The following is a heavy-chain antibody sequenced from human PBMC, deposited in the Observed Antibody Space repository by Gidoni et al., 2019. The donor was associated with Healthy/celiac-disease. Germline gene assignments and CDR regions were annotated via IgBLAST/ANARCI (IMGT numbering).Heavy chain of an antibody. D-gene: IGHD1-20*01. Sequence: AASGFNFDDYGMSWVRQAPGKGLEWVSGINWNGGSTGYADSVKGRFTISRDNAKNSLYLQMNSLRAEDTALYYCARDVHWGNWNDAPDAFDIWGQGTMVTVSS. CDR2: INWNGGST. CDR3: ARDVHWGNWNDAPDAFDI. V-gene: IGHV3-20*04. J-gene: IGHJ3*02. CDR1: GFNFDDYG.